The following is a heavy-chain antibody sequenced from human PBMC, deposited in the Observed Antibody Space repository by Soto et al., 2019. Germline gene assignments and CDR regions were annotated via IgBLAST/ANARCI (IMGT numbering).Heavy chain of an antibody. Sequence: EVQLLESGGGLVQPGGSLRLSCAASGFTFSNYAMSWVRQAPGKGLEWVSVISNNGGSTYYADSVKGRFTISRDNSKNTVYLQMNSLRAEDTAVYYCAKDESAGYYYFDYWGQGTLVTVSS. CDR2: ISNNGGST. V-gene: IGHV3-23*01. D-gene: IGHD3-9*01. J-gene: IGHJ4*02. CDR3: AKDESAGYYYFDY. CDR1: GFTFSNYA.